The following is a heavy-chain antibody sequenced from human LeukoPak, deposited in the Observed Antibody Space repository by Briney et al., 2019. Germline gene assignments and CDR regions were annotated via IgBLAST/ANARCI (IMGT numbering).Heavy chain of an antibody. J-gene: IGHJ4*02. D-gene: IGHD5-24*01. CDR3: ARVEMATITN. CDR2: IYYSGST. Sequence: SETLSLTCTLSVDSISRGDYYGRWIRQPPGKGLEWIGYIYYSGSTYYNPSLKSRVTISVDTSKTQFSLKLSSVTPADTAVYYCARVEMATITNWGQGTLVTVSS. CDR1: VDSISRGDYY. V-gene: IGHV4-30-4*01.